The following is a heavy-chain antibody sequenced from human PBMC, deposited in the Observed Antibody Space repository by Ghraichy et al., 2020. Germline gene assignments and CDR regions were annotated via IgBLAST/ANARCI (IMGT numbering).Heavy chain of an antibody. D-gene: IGHD3-3*01. CDR1: GFTFSSYW. CDR3: ARGGGRVLRFLEWLLGYFDY. V-gene: IGHV3-7*01. Sequence: GGSLRLSCAASGFTFSSYWMSWVRQAPGKGLEWVANIKQDGSEKYYVDSVKGRFTISRDNAKNSLYLQMNSLRAEDTAVYYCARGGGRVLRFLEWLLGYFDYWGQGTLVTVSS. CDR2: IKQDGSEK. J-gene: IGHJ4*02.